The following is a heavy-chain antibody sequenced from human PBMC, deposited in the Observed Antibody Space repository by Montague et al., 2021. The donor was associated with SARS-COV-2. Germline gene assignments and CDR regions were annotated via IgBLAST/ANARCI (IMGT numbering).Heavy chain of an antibody. CDR2: IDASGTT. V-gene: IGHV4-61*02. CDR1: GGSIRSDGFY. J-gene: IGHJ6*02. Sequence: TLSLTCTVSGGSIRSDGFYWNWIRQPAGKGLEWIGRIDASGTTNYKPSLKSRVIISLDRSKNQFSLKLSSVIAADTAVYYCARSAFRNFDRPGMDVWGQGTTVTVSS. CDR3: ARSAFRNFDRPGMDV. D-gene: IGHD3-9*01.